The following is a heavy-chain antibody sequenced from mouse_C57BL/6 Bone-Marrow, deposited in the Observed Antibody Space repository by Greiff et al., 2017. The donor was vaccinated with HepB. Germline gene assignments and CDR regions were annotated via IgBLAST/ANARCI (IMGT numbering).Heavy chain of an antibody. J-gene: IGHJ3*01. D-gene: IGHD1-1*01. Sequence: EVQLQQSGAELVRPGASVKLSCTASGFNIKDYYMHWVKQRPEQGLEWIGRIDPEDGDTEYAPQFQGKATMTADTSSNTAYLQLSSLTSEDTAVYYCTTDYGSSCFAYWGQGTLVTVSA. CDR3: TTDYGSSCFAY. V-gene: IGHV14-1*01. CDR2: IDPEDGDT. CDR1: GFNIKDYY.